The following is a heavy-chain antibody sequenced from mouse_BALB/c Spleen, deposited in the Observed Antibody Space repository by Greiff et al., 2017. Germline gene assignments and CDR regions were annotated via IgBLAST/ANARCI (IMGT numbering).Heavy chain of an antibody. Sequence: VQRVESGAELMKPGASVKISCKATGYTFSSYWIEWVKQRPGHGLEWIGEILPGSGSTNYNEKFKGKATFTADTSSNTAYMQLSSLTSEDSAVYYCAKNYYGSSSVHAMDYWGQGTSVTVSS. V-gene: IGHV1-9*01. CDR2: ILPGSGST. CDR3: AKNYYGSSSVHAMDY. J-gene: IGHJ4*01. D-gene: IGHD1-1*01. CDR1: GYTFSSYW.